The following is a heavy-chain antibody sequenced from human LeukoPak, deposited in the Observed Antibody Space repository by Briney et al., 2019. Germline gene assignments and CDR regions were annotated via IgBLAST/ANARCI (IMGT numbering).Heavy chain of an antibody. J-gene: IGHJ4*02. V-gene: IGHV3-23*01. CDR1: GFTFSSFG. Sequence: GGSLRLSCAASGFTFSSFGMSWLRQAPGKGLEWVSAISGSSGSTNHADSVKGRFTISRDNAKNSVYLQMNSLRVGDTAVYYCARVHPGSGSQYLDYWGQGILVTVSS. CDR3: ARVHPGSGSQYLDY. D-gene: IGHD3-10*01. CDR2: ISGSSGST.